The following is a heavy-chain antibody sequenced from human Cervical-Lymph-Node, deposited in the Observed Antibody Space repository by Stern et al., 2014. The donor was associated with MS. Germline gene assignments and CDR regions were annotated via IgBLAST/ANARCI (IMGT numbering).Heavy chain of an antibody. D-gene: IGHD5-24*01. CDR2: IYPGDSEP. V-gene: IGHV5-51*03. CDR1: GYRFTNNW. CDR3: ARRGDGYMGIDY. Sequence: VQLVESGAEVKKPGESLRISCEVSGYRFTNNWIGWVRQMPGKGPEWMGIIYPGDSEPRYSPSSQGQVPILVDMSNPPAYLQWSSLKASDTAIYYCARRGDGYMGIDYWGQGTLVTVSS. J-gene: IGHJ4*02.